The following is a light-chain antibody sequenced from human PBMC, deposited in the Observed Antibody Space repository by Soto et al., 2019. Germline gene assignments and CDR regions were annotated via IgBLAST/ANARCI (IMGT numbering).Light chain of an antibody. CDR3: QQYYSFPFP. CDR1: QGISSY. CDR2: AAS. V-gene: IGKV1-8*01. J-gene: IGKJ3*01. Sequence: AIRMTQSPSSLSASTGDRVTITCRASQGISSYLAWYQQKPGKAPKLLIYAASTLQSGVPSRFSGSGSGTAFTLTISCLQSEDFATYYCQQYYSFPFPFGPGTKVDIK.